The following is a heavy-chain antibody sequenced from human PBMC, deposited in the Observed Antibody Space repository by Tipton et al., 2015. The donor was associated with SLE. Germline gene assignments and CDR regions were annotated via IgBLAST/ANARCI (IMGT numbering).Heavy chain of an antibody. D-gene: IGHD3-10*01. CDR1: GGSISSGGYY. CDR2: IFYSGTS. V-gene: IGHV4-31*03. Sequence: TLSPTCTVSGGSISSGGYYWSWIRQHPGKGLEWIGHIFYSGTSAYNPSLKSRITISIDTSENQFSLKLSSVTAADTAVYYCARDRNYGLGRFDNWGQGTLVTVSS. J-gene: IGHJ4*02. CDR3: ARDRNYGLGRFDN.